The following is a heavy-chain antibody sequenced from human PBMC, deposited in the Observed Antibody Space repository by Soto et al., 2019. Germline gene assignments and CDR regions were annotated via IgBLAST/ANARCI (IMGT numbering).Heavy chain of an antibody. J-gene: IGHJ6*02. D-gene: IGHD6-19*01. CDR1: GGSISSSSYY. V-gene: IGHV4-39*01. Sequence: SETLSLTCTVSGGSISSSSYYWGWIRQPPGKGLEWIGSIYYSGSTYYNPSLKSRVTISVDTSKNQFSLKLSSVTAADTAVYYCAMGSSGTFYYYYYGMDAWGQGTTVTVSS. CDR2: IYYSGST. CDR3: AMGSSGTFYYYYYGMDA.